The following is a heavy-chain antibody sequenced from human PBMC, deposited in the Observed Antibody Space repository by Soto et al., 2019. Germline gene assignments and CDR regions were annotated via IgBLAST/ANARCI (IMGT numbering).Heavy chain of an antibody. CDR2: ISAGNGNT. D-gene: IGHD4-17*01. J-gene: IGHJ4*02. CDR1: GYTFTTYA. Sequence: QVQLVQSGAEEKKPGASVKVSCKASGYTFTTYAIHWVRQAPGQSLEWMGWISAGNGNTKYSQKFQGRVTITRDTSASTAYMELSSLRSEDTAVYYCARSVYGDYSDYWGQGTLVTVSS. V-gene: IGHV1-3*05. CDR3: ARSVYGDYSDY.